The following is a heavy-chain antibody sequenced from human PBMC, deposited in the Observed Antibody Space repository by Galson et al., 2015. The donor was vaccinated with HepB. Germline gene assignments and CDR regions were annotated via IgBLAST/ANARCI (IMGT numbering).Heavy chain of an antibody. CDR3: AKVRSRIVVVPAAILGYYFDY. J-gene: IGHJ4*02. CDR1: GFTFSSYA. CDR2: ISGSGGST. D-gene: IGHD2-2*02. Sequence: SLRLSCAASGFTFSSYAMSWVRQAPGKGLEWVSAISGSGGSTYYADSVKGRFTISRDNSKNTLYLQMNSLRAEDTAVYYCAKVRSRIVVVPAAILGYYFDYWGQGTLVTVSS. V-gene: IGHV3-23*01.